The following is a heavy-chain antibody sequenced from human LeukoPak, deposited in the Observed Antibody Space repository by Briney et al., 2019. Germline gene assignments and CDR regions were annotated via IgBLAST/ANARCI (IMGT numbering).Heavy chain of an antibody. CDR2: IIPIFGTA. Sequence: GASVKVSCKASGGTFSSYAIGWVRQAPGQGLEWMGGIIPIFGTANYAQKFQGRVTITADESPSTAYMELSSLRSEDTAVYYCARDSYLPTADIVVVPAAPLGYWGQGTLVTVSS. J-gene: IGHJ4*02. CDR3: ARDSYLPTADIVVVPAAPLGY. D-gene: IGHD2-2*01. CDR1: GGTFSSYA. V-gene: IGHV1-69*01.